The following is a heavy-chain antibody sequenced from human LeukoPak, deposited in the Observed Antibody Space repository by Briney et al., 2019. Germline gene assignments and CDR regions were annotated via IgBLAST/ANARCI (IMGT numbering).Heavy chain of an antibody. CDR3: ARGGQGDGYSADEAFDI. J-gene: IGHJ3*02. CDR2: TYYRSKWYN. V-gene: IGHV6-1*01. CDR1: GDSVFSNSS. D-gene: IGHD5-18*01. Sequence: SQTLSLTCAISGDSVFSNSSWNWIRLSPSRGLEWLGRTYYRSKWYNDYVVSVKSRININPDTSKNQFSLQLSSVTPEDTAVYYCARGGQGDGYSADEAFDIWGQGTMVTVS.